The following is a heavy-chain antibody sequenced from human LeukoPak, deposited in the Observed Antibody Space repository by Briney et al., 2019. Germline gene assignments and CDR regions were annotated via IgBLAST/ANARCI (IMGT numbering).Heavy chain of an antibody. CDR2: ISGNGDST. V-gene: IGHV3-23*01. Sequence: GGSLRLSCAASGFTFSNYAMSWVRQAPGKGLEWVSGISGNGDSTYYAVSVKGRFTVSRDNSNNMLHLQLNSLRAEDTAVFYCAVYTYYYDSSGHYPDYWGQGTLVTVSS. CDR1: GFTFSNYA. D-gene: IGHD3-22*01. J-gene: IGHJ4*02. CDR3: AVYTYYYDSSGHYPDY.